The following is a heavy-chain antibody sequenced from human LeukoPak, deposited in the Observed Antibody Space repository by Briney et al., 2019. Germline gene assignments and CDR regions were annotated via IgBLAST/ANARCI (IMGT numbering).Heavy chain of an antibody. CDR3: ASGVMVRGVQKFDP. J-gene: IGHJ5*02. Sequence: ASVKVSCKASGYTFTSYAMNWVRQAPGQGLEWMGWINTNTGNPTYAQGFTGRFVFSLDTSVSTAYLQISSLKAEDTAVYYCASGVMVRGVQKFDPWGQGTLVTVSS. V-gene: IGHV7-4-1*02. CDR1: GYTFTSYA. CDR2: INTNTGNP. D-gene: IGHD3-10*01.